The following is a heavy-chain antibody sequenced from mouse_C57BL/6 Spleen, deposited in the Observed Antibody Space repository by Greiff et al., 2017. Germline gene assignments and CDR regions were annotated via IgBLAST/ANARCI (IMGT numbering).Heavy chain of an antibody. V-gene: IGHV1-81*01. J-gene: IGHJ2*01. D-gene: IGHD1-1*01. CDR3: ARSGDYSYYFDY. Sequence: VQLQQSGAELARPGASVKLSCKASGYTFTSYGISWVKQRTGQGLEWIGEIYPRSGNTYYNEKFKGKATLTADKSSSTAYMELRSLTSEDSAVYFCARSGDYSYYFDYCGQGTTLTVSS. CDR1: GYTFTSYG. CDR2: IYPRSGNT.